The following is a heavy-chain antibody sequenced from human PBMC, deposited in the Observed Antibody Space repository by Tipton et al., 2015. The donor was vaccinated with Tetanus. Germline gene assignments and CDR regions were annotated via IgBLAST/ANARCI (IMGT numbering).Heavy chain of an antibody. CDR2: IYYSGST. V-gene: IGHV4-59*01. D-gene: IGHD6-13*01. Sequence: TLSLTCTVSGGSISSYYWSWIRQPPGKGLEWIGYIYYSGSTNYNPSLKSRVTISVDTSKNQFSLKLSSVTAADTAVYYCARGCDSCTAAALFGWGQGTLVTVSS. J-gene: IGHJ4*02. CDR3: ARGCDSCTAAALFG. CDR1: GGSISSYY.